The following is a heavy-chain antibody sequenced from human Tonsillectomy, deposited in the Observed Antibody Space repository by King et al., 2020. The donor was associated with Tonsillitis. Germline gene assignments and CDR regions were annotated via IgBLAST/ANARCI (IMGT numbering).Heavy chain of an antibody. CDR1: GGTFSSYI. V-gene: IGHV1-69*12. CDR2: ITPMFGTA. J-gene: IGHJ4*02. D-gene: IGHD2-21*02. CDR3: ARSFRLALRSVCDCYVD. Sequence: QLVQSGAEVKKPGSSVKVSCKASGGTFSSYIINWVRQAPGQGLEWMGGITPMFGTANYAQKFQGRVTITADESTSTAYMELSSLRSEDTAVFYCARSFRLALRSVCDCYVDRGQRSLSTVSS.